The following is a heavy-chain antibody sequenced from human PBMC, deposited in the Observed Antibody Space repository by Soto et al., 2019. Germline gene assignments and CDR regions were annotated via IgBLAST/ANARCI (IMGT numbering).Heavy chain of an antibody. D-gene: IGHD6-6*01. J-gene: IGHJ5*02. CDR1: GGSISSYY. CDR2: IYYSGST. Sequence: SETLSLTCTVSGGSISSYYWSWIRQPPGKGLEWIGYIYYSGSTNYNPPLKSRVTISVDTSKNQFSLKLSSVTAADTAVYYCARDFEVDSSGWFDPWGQGTLVTVSS. V-gene: IGHV4-59*01. CDR3: ARDFEVDSSGWFDP.